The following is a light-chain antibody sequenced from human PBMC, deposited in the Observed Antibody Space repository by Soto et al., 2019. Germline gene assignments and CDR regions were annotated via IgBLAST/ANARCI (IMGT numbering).Light chain of an antibody. V-gene: IGLV1-44*01. CDR1: SSNIGINT. Sequence: QSVLTQPPSASGTPGHRVTISCSGGSSNIGINTVNWYQQLPRTAPKLLIYSNNQRPSGVPDRFSGSRSGTSASLAISGLQSGDEADYYCAAWDDSLNGYVFGTGTKVTAL. J-gene: IGLJ1*01. CDR3: AAWDDSLNGYV. CDR2: SNN.